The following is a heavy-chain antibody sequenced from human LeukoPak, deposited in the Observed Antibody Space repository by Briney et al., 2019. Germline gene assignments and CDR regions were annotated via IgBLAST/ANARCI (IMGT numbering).Heavy chain of an antibody. V-gene: IGHV4-4*07. CDR2: IYTSGST. D-gene: IGHD3-22*01. Sequence: PSETLSLTCTVSGGSISSYYWSGIRQPAGKGLECIGRIYTSGSTNYNPSLKRRVTMSVDTSKTQYYLKLSSVTAADTAVYYCERDTPYYYDSSGDDGFDIWGQGTMVTVS. CDR3: ERDTPYYYDSSGDDGFDI. J-gene: IGHJ3*02. CDR1: GGSISSYY.